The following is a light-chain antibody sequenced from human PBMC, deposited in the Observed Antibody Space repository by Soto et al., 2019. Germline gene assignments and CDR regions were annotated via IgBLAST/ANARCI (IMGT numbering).Light chain of an antibody. CDR1: NSDVGALEY. CDR3: SSYTSSSTLV. V-gene: IGLV2-14*01. J-gene: IGLJ1*01. CDR2: EVS. Sequence: QSALTQPASVSGSPGQSITISCTGTNSDVGALEYVSWYQQHPGKAPKILIYEVSNRPSGVSNRFSGSKSGNTASLTISGLQAEDEADYYCSSYTSSSTLVFGTGTKLTVL.